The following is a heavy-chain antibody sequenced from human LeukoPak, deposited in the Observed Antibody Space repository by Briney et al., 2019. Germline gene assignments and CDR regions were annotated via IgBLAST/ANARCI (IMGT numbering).Heavy chain of an antibody. D-gene: IGHD4-23*01. CDR2: IIPIFGTA. CDR3: AQNHYGGNPRLYYYYGMDV. J-gene: IGHJ6*02. CDR1: GGTFSSYA. V-gene: IGHV1-69*01. Sequence: GASVKVSCKASGGTFSSYAISWVRQAPGQGLEWMGGIIPIFGTANYAQKFQGRVTITADESTSTAYMELSSLRSEDTAVYYCAQNHYGGNPRLYYYYGMDVWGQGTTVTVSS.